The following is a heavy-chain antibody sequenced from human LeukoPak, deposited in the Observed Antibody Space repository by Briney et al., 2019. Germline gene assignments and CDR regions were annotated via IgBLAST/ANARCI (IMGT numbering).Heavy chain of an antibody. Sequence: PSETLSLTCTVSGGPISSSSYYWGWIRQPPGKGLERIGSIYYSGRTYYNPSLKSRVTISVDTSKNQFSLKLSSVTAADTAVYYCARVLDYYDSSGYPGGVDYWGQGTLVTVSS. CDR2: IYYSGRT. CDR1: GGPISSSSYY. J-gene: IGHJ4*02. V-gene: IGHV4-39*07. CDR3: ARVLDYYDSSGYPGGVDY. D-gene: IGHD3-22*01.